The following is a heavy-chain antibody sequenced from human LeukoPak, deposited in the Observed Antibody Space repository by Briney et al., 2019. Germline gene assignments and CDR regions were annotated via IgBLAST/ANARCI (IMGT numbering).Heavy chain of an antibody. CDR2: ISWNSGSI. CDR1: GFTFDDYA. CDR3: AKGVFVGATNGYYFDY. J-gene: IGHJ4*02. V-gene: IGHV3-9*01. D-gene: IGHD1-26*01. Sequence: GRSLRLSCAASGFTFDDYAMHWVRQAPGKGLGWVSGISWNSGSIGYADSVKGRFTISRDNAKNSLYLQMNSLRAEDTALYYCAKGVFVGATNGYYFDYWGQGTLVTVSS.